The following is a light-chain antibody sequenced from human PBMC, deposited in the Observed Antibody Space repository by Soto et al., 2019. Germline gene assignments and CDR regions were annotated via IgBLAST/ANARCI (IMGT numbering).Light chain of an antibody. CDR2: GAS. J-gene: IGKJ5*01. V-gene: IGKV3-20*01. Sequence: EIVMTQSPATRSVSRGERATLXXRASQSVSGNFLAWYQEKPGQAPRVXIYGASSRATGIPDRFSGSGSGTDFSLTIDRLEPEDFALYYCQHYGASPITFGQGTRLEIK. CDR3: QHYGASPIT. CDR1: QSVSGNF.